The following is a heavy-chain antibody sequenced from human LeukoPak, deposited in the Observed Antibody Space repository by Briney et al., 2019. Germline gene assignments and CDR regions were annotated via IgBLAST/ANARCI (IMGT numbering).Heavy chain of an antibody. CDR2: IYYSGST. J-gene: IGHJ4*02. CDR1: GGSISSYY. D-gene: IGHD3-9*01. CDR3: ARGSDWLSAAFDY. V-gene: IGHV4-59*01. Sequence: SSETLPLTCTVSGGSISSYYWSWIRQPPGKGLEWIGYIYYSGSTNYNPSLKSRVTISVDTSKNQFSLKLSSVTAADTAVYYCARGSDWLSAAFDYWGQGTLVTVSS.